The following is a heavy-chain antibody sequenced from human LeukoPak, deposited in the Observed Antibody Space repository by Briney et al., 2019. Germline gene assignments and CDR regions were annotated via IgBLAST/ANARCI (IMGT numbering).Heavy chain of an antibody. V-gene: IGHV6-1*01. CDR3: TGGTYSGYDS. D-gene: IGHD5-12*01. CDR1: GDSVSSNSAG. J-gene: IGHJ5*02. Sequence: SQTLSLTCAISGDSVSSNSAGWNWIRQSPSRGLEWLGRTYYRSKWYYDFVVSLKTRVTIIPDTSKNQFSLQLSSVTPEDTAVYYCTGGTYSGYDSWGQGTLSPSPQ. CDR2: TYYRSKWYY.